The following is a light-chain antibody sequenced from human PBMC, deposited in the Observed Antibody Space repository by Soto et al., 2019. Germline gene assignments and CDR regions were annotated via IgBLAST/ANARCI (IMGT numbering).Light chain of an antibody. CDR1: NFNVTNNY. CDR3: SSWDDSLSETV. J-gene: IGLJ7*01. Sequence: QSVLTQPPSLSGTPGQSVTISCSGSNFNVTNNYVYWYQQFAGTAPKLLIYSNNRRPSGLPDRFSGSKSGSSASLAISGLRPEDESDYYCSSWDDSLSETVFGGGTQLTVL. V-gene: IGLV1-47*01. CDR2: SNN.